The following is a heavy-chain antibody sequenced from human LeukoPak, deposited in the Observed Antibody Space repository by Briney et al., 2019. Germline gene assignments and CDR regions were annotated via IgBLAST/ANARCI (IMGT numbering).Heavy chain of an antibody. D-gene: IGHD4-17*01. CDR1: GYTFTSYG. Sequence: ASVKVSCKASGYTFTSYGISWVRQAPGQGLEWMGWISAYNGNTNYAQKLQDRVTMTTDTSTSTAYMELRSLRSDDTAVYYCARPQDYTVTKEYYFDYWGQGTLVTVSS. CDR3: ARPQDYTVTKEYYFDY. V-gene: IGHV1-18*04. CDR2: ISAYNGNT. J-gene: IGHJ4*02.